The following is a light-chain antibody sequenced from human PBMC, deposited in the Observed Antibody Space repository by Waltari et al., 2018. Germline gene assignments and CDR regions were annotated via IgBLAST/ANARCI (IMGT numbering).Light chain of an antibody. J-gene: IGLJ3*02. CDR1: GTNVGAYTY. CDR2: EVS. Sequence: PALLQPPPASGSPGQSIPFPSTGTGTNVGAYTYVPCYQQHPGKAPKLIIYEVSKRPSGVPDRFSGSKSGNTASLTISGLQAEDEADYHCSAYGGSKLFAGGTKLTVL. CDR3: SAYGGSKL. V-gene: IGLV2-8*01.